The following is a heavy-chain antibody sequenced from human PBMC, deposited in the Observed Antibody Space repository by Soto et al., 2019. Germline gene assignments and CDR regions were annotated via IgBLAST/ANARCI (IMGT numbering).Heavy chain of an antibody. J-gene: IGHJ6*02. D-gene: IGHD2-8*01. CDR1: GGSFSGYY. CDR2: INHRGNT. V-gene: IGHV4-34*01. CDR3: ARQEVPQWFTKGYYGMDV. Sequence: PSENLSLTCAVYGGSFSGYYWTWIRQPPGKGLEWIGEINHRGNTNYNPSLKSRVTISVDTSKNQFSLKLTSVTAADTAVYYCARQEVPQWFTKGYYGMDVWDQGTTVT.